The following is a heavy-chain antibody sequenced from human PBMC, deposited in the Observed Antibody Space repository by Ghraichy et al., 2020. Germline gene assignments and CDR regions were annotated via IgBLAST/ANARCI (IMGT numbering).Heavy chain of an antibody. CDR2: TYYRSKWYN. J-gene: IGHJ5*02. D-gene: IGHD6-19*01. CDR1: GDSVSSNSAA. Sequence: SQTLSLTCAISGDSVSSNSAAWNWIRQSPSRGLEWLGRTYYRSKWYNDYAVSVKSRITINPDTSKNQFSLQLNSVTPEDTAVYYCARGKQWLVVGWFDPWGQGNLVTVSS. V-gene: IGHV6-1*01. CDR3: ARGKQWLVVGWFDP.